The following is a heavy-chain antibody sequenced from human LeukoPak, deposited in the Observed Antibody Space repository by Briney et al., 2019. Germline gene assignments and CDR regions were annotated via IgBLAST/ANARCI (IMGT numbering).Heavy chain of an antibody. V-gene: IGHV4-39*01. Sequence: PSETLSLTCTVSGGSISSSSYYWGWIRQPPGKGLEWIGSIYYSGSTYYNPSLKSRVTISVDTSKNQFSLKLSSVTAADTAVYYCARRIAVAASTWFDPWGQGALVIVSS. D-gene: IGHD6-19*01. CDR1: GGSISSSSYY. J-gene: IGHJ5*02. CDR3: ARRIAVAASTWFDP. CDR2: IYYSGST.